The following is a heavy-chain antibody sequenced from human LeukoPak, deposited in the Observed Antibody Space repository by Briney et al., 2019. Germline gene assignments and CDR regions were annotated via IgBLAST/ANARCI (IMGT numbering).Heavy chain of an antibody. Sequence: KPSETLSLTCTVSGGSISSSSYYWGWLRQPPGKGLEWIGSIYYSGSTYYNPSLKSRVTISVDTSKNQFSLRLSSVTAADTAVYYCARGELDYGGTPQIYYYYGMDVWGQGTTVTVSS. CDR1: GGSISSSSYY. D-gene: IGHD4-23*01. J-gene: IGHJ6*02. CDR2: IYYSGST. CDR3: ARGELDYGGTPQIYYYYGMDV. V-gene: IGHV4-39*07.